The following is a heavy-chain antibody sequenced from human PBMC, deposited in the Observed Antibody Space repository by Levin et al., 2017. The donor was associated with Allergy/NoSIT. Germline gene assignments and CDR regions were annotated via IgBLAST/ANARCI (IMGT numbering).Heavy chain of an antibody. CDR1: GGSISSYY. J-gene: IGHJ4*02. Sequence: SQTLSLTCTVSGGSISSYYWSWIRQPPGKGLEWIGYIYYSGSTNYNPSLKSRVTISVDTSKNQFSLKLSSVTAADTAVYYCARAESAAAGTVDYWGQGTLVTVSS. D-gene: IGHD6-13*01. CDR3: ARAESAAAGTVDY. V-gene: IGHV4-59*01. CDR2: IYYSGST.